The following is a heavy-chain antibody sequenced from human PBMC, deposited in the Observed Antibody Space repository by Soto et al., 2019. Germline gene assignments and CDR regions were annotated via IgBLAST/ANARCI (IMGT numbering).Heavy chain of an antibody. CDR2: MCGRGGST. J-gene: IGHJ4*02. D-gene: IGHD2-21*02. V-gene: IGHV3-23*01. CDR3: ANTAYFDY. Sequence: GGELRLSFPASELTFSRYAMIWFRQAPGKGLELVSCMCGRGGSTYDEVAVRGRFTIPKDKSKNPLYLQLNSPRAEDRAGYYRANTAYFDYWGQGSLVTVSS. CDR1: ELTFSRYA.